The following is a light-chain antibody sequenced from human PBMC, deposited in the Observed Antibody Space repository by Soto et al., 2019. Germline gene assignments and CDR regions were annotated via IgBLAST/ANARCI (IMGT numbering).Light chain of an antibody. CDR3: QHYHNWPPYT. V-gene: IGKV3-15*01. J-gene: IGKJ2*01. Sequence: EIVMTQSPATLSVSPGERATLSCRASQSVSDNLAWYQQRPGQSPRLLIYGASSRASGVPARFSGSGSGTEFSLTINSLQSEDFAVYYCQHYHNWPPYTFGQGT. CDR1: QSVSDN. CDR2: GAS.